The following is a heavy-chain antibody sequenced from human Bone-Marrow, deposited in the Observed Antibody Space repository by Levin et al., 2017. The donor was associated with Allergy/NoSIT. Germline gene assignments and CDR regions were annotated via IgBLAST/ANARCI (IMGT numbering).Heavy chain of an antibody. J-gene: IGHJ6*03. Sequence: KAGESLKISCKGSGYSFTSYWIGWVRQMPGKGLEWMGIIYPGDSDTRYSPSFQGQVTISADKSISTAYLQWSSLKASDTAMYYCARFKRARDFWSGYYSKSGRFVVDYYMDVWGKGTTVTVSS. V-gene: IGHV5-51*01. CDR3: ARFKRARDFWSGYYSKSGRFVVDYYMDV. CDR2: IYPGDSDT. D-gene: IGHD3-3*01. CDR1: GYSFTSYW.